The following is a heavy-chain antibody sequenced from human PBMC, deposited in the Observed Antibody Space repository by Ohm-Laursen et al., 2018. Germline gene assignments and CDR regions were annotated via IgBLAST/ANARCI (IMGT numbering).Heavy chain of an antibody. Sequence: SLRLSCTASGFTVSSNYMSWVRQAPGKGLEWVSVIYSVDSTYYADSVKGRFIISRDNSKNTLYLQMNSMRAEDTAVYYCARAYDYGDYVDYWGQGTLVTVSS. CDR3: ARAYDYGDYVDY. D-gene: IGHD4-17*01. V-gene: IGHV3-66*01. CDR1: GFTVSSNY. CDR2: IYSVDST. J-gene: IGHJ4*02.